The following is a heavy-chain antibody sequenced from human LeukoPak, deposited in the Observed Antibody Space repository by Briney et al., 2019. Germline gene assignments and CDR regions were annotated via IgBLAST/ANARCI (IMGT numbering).Heavy chain of an antibody. V-gene: IGHV1-2*02. CDR3: ARDVPTRRAVASIDY. Sequence: ASVKVSCKTSGYTFTGYYIHWVRQAPGQGLEWMGWINPNSSGTNYAQKFHGRVTITRTTSITTAYIELTRLRSDDTAVYYCARDVPTRRAVASIDYWGQGTLVTVSS. J-gene: IGHJ4*02. CDR1: GYTFTGYY. D-gene: IGHD2-15*01. CDR2: INPNSSGT.